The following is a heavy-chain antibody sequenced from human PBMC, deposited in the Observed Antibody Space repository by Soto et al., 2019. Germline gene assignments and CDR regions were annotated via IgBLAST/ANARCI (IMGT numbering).Heavy chain of an antibody. J-gene: IGHJ4*02. CDR3: ARATIALAVAGTLND. CDR2: INHSGST. D-gene: IGHD6-19*01. Sequence: PSETLSLTCAVYGGSFSGYYWSWIRQPPGKGLEWIGEINHSGSTNYNPSLKSRVTISVDTSKNQFSLKLSSVTAADTAVYYCARATIALAVAGTLNDWGQGTLVTVSS. V-gene: IGHV4-34*01. CDR1: GGSFSGYY.